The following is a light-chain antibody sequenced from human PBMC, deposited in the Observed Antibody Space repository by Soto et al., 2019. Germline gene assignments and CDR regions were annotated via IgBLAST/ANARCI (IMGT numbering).Light chain of an antibody. CDR3: QQYNNWPLT. V-gene: IGKV3-15*01. CDR1: QSVSSV. Sequence: EIVMTHSPATLSVAPGERATLSCRASQSVSSVVAWYQQKPGQPPRLLIFGASTRATGVPARFGGSGSGTEFTLTISSLQSEDFAVYYCQQYNNWPLTFGGGTEVEIE. J-gene: IGKJ4*01. CDR2: GAS.